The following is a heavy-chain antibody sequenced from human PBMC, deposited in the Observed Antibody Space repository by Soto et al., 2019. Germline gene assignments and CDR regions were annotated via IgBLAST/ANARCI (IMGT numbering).Heavy chain of an antibody. CDR3: ARDRILDYYGMDV. Sequence: GVLRLSCAASGFTFSSYAMSWVRRAPGKGLEWVSAISGSGGSKYYADSVKGRFTISRDNSKNTLYLQMNSLRAEDTAVYYCARDRILDYYGMDVWGQGTTVTV. J-gene: IGHJ6*02. CDR1: GFTFSSYA. V-gene: IGHV3-23*01. CDR2: ISGSGGSK.